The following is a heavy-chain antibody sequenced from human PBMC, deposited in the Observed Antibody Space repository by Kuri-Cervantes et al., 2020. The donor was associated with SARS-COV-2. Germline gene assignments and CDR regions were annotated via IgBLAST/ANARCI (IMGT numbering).Heavy chain of an antibody. CDR1: VYTFTGYY. CDR2: INPNSGGT. D-gene: IGHD3-22*01. V-gene: IGHV1-2*04. Sequence: ASVKVSCKASVYTFTGYYMLWVRQAPGPGLEWMGWINPNSGGTNYAQKFQGWVTMTRHTSISAVYMELSRLRSDDTALYYCARSTPFRRLAVISQGGAFDIWGQGTMVTVSS. J-gene: IGHJ3*02. CDR3: ARSTPFRRLAVISQGGAFDI.